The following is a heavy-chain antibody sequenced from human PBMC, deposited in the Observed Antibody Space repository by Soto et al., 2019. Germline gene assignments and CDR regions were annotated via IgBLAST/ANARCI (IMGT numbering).Heavy chain of an antibody. V-gene: IGHV3-30*03. CDR3: VSDRGYGHASVPYS. D-gene: IGHD5-18*01. CDR1: GFTFSSYG. Sequence: QAQLVESGGGVVQPGRSLRLSCAASGFTFSSYGMHWVRQAPGTGLEWVAVISYDGGLQHYADSVKGRFTISRDNSKNMVRLQMNSLRAGDTAVYYCVSDRGYGHASVPYSWGQGTLVSVSS. J-gene: IGHJ4*02. CDR2: ISYDGGLQ.